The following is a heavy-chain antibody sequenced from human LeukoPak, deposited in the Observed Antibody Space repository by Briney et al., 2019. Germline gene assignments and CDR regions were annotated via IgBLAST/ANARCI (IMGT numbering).Heavy chain of an antibody. CDR1: GDSFSSYY. CDR2: IYYSGSP. V-gene: IGHV4-59*08. J-gene: IGHJ4*02. Sequence: SETLSLTCTVSGDSFSSYYWSWIRQPPGKGLEWMGYIYYSGSPNYNPSLKSRVTISVDTSKNQFSLKLSSVTAADTAVYYCGRLVVPAARDSYFDYWGQGTLVTVSS. D-gene: IGHD2-2*01. CDR3: GRLVVPAARDSYFDY.